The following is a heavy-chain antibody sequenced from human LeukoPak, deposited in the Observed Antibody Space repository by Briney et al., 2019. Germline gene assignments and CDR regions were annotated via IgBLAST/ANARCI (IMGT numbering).Heavy chain of an antibody. Sequence: SVKVSCKASGGTFSSYAISWVRQAPGQGLEWMGGIIPIFGTANYAQKFQGRVTITADESTSTAYMELNSLRSEDTAVYYCARDLELRSWDYYYMDVWGKGTTVTVSS. J-gene: IGHJ6*03. CDR1: GGTFSSYA. CDR2: IIPIFGTA. D-gene: IGHD1-7*01. CDR3: ARDLELRSWDYYYMDV. V-gene: IGHV1-69*01.